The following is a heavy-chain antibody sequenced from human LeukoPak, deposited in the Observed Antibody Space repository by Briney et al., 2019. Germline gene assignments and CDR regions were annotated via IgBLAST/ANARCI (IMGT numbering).Heavy chain of an antibody. CDR1: GFTFSRYS. D-gene: IGHD2-8*01. Sequence: KPGGSLRLSCAASGFTFSRYSMNWVRQAPGKGLEWIGSIYHSGSTYYNPSLKSRVTISVDTSKNQFSLKLSSVTAADTAVYYCARVGRYCTNGVCYFDYWGQGTLVTVSS. J-gene: IGHJ4*02. V-gene: IGHV4-38-2*01. CDR3: ARVGRYCTNGVCYFDY. CDR2: IYHSGST.